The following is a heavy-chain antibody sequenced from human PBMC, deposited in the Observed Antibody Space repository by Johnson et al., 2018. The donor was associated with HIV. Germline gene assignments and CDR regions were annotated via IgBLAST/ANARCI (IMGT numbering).Heavy chain of an antibody. CDR1: GFTFSSYG. J-gene: IGHJ3*02. D-gene: IGHD2-15*01. CDR3: AKDLQYCSGGSCYLIRSAFDI. CDR2: ISYDGSNK. V-gene: IGHV3-30*18. Sequence: QVQLVESGGGLVQPGGSLRLSCAASGFTFSSYGMHWVRQAPGKGLEWVAMISYDGSNKYYVDSVKGRFTISRDNSKNTLYLQMNSLRAEDTAVYYCAKDLQYCSGGSCYLIRSAFDIWGQGTMVTVSS.